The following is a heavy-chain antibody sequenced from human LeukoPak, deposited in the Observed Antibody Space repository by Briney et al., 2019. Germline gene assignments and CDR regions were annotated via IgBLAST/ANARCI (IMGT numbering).Heavy chain of an antibody. D-gene: IGHD3-10*01. CDR1: GYSFTSYW. CDR3: ARRSSGSGTSYDY. V-gene: IGHV5-51*01. J-gene: IGHJ4*02. CDR2: IYPGDSDT. Sequence: GGSLRISCKGSGYSFTSYWIGWVRQMPGKGLEWMGIIYPGDSDTRYSPSFQGQVTTSADKSISTAYLQWISLKASDTAVYYCARRSSGSGTSYDYWGQGTLVTVSS.